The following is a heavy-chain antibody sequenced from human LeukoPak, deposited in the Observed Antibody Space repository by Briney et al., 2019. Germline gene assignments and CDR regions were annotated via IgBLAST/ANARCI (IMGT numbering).Heavy chain of an antibody. J-gene: IGHJ3*02. CDR2: IYSGGTT. Sequence: PGGSLRLSCAASGFTVSSNYMSWVRQAPGKGLEWVSVIYSGGTTYYADSVKGRFTISRDNSKNTLFLQMNSLRAEDTALYYCARPLKNRQSHAFDIWGQGTMVTVSS. CDR1: GFTVSSNY. V-gene: IGHV3-53*01. CDR3: ARPLKNRQSHAFDI. D-gene: IGHD4/OR15-4a*01.